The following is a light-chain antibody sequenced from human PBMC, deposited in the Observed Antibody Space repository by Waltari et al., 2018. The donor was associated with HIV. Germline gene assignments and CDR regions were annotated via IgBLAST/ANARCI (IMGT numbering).Light chain of an antibody. CDR1: SSDVGTYHY. CDR2: EVN. J-gene: IGLJ1*01. V-gene: IGLV2-8*01. CDR3: SSYVGNNIYV. Sequence: QSALTQPPSASGSPGQSVTISCIGTSSDVGTYHYVSWYQHHPGRAPKLMIFEVNQRASGVPDRFSASRSGNTAYLTVSGLQPEDEADYYCSSYVGNNIYVFGTGTKVTVL.